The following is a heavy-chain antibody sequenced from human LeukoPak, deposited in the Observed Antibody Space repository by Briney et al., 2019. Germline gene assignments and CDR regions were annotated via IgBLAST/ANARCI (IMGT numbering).Heavy chain of an antibody. Sequence: GASVKVSCKASGYTFTGYYMHWVRQAPGQGLEWMGIINPSGGSTNYAQKFQGRVTMTTDTSTSTAYMELRSLRSDDTAVYYCARDRNHLNGWLLVYYYYYYMDVWGKGTTVTVSS. CDR3: ARDRNHLNGWLLVYYYYYYMDV. CDR1: GYTFTGYY. D-gene: IGHD1-14*01. J-gene: IGHJ6*03. CDR2: INPSGGST. V-gene: IGHV1-46*01.